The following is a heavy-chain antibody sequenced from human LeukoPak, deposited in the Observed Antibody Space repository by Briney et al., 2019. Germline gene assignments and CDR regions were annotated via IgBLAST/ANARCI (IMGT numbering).Heavy chain of an antibody. CDR2: IIPIFGTA. Sequence: GSSVKVSCKASGGTFSSYAISWVRQAPGQGLEWMGGIIPIFGTANYAQKFQGRVTITADESTSTAYMELSSLRSEDTAVYYCAKDSVDIVVVPAAINGFDPSGQGTLVTVSS. J-gene: IGHJ5*02. D-gene: IGHD2-2*01. CDR1: GGTFSSYA. CDR3: AKDSVDIVVVPAAINGFDP. V-gene: IGHV1-69*01.